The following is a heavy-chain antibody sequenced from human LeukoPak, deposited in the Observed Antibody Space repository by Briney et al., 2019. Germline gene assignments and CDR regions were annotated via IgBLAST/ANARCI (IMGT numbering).Heavy chain of an antibody. CDR1: GDSINNYY. D-gene: IGHD4-17*01. Sequence: SETLSLTCTVSGDSINNYYWSWIRQPPGKGLEWIGYIFYSGGTKYNPSLKSRVAISIAMSKNQFSLNLNSVTAADTAVYYCARGGYGDYKLHYYHYGMDVWDQGTTVTVSS. J-gene: IGHJ6*02. V-gene: IGHV4-59*01. CDR2: IFYSGGT. CDR3: ARGGYGDYKLHYYHYGMDV.